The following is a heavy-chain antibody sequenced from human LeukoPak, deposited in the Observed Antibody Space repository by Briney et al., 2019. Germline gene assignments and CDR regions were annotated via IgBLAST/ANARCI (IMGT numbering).Heavy chain of an antibody. J-gene: IGHJ4*02. D-gene: IGHD2-15*01. CDR2: ISFDGSTN. V-gene: IGHV3-30*18. CDR1: GFTFSSYG. CDR3: AKSGLRICSAGSYYFDY. Sequence: GRSLRLSCAASGFTFSSYGMHWVRQAPGKGLEWVAVISFDGSTNYYADSVKGRFTISRDNSENTLYLQMNSLRDEDTALYYCAKSGLRICSAGSYYFDYWGQGALVTVSS.